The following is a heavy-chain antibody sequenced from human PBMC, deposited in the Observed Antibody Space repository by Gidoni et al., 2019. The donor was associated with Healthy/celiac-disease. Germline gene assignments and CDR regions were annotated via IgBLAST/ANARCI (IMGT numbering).Heavy chain of an antibody. D-gene: IGHD6-19*01. V-gene: IGHV4-39*07. CDR2: IYYSGST. CDR3: ARPTGYSSGWYTWFDP. J-gene: IGHJ5*02. CDR1: GGSLSSSSYY. Sequence: QLQLQESGPGLVKPSETLSLTCTVSGGSLSSSSYYWGWLRQPPGKGLEWIGSIYYSGSTYYNPSLKSRVTISVDTSKNQFSLKLSSVTAADTAVYYCARPTGYSSGWYTWFDPWGQGTLVTVSS.